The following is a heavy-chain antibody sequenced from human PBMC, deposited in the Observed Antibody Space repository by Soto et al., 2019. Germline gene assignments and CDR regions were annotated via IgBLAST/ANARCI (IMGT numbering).Heavy chain of an antibody. CDR2: ISCDGGST. CDR1: GFTFDDYA. CDR3: AKGIATESSGFDY. V-gene: IGHV3-43D*03. D-gene: IGHD6-19*01. J-gene: IGHJ4*02. Sequence: GGSLRLSCAASGFTFDDYAMHWVRQAPGKGLEWVALISCDGGSTYYADSVKGRFTISRDNSKNSLYLQMNSLRAEDTALYYCAKGIATESSGFDYWGQGTLVTVSS.